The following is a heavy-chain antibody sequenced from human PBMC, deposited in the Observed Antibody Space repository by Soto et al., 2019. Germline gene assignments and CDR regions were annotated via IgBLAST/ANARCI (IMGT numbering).Heavy chain of an antibody. D-gene: IGHD6-19*01. Sequence: PGGSMRLSCAASGFTFSSYAMHWVRQAPGKGLEWVAVISYDGSNKFYADSVKGRFTISRDNSQNTLYLQMNSLRVEDTAVFYCAKADYSSGWHYFDYWGQGTPVTVSS. CDR2: ISYDGSNK. CDR3: AKADYSSGWHYFDY. V-gene: IGHV3-30*18. J-gene: IGHJ4*02. CDR1: GFTFSSYA.